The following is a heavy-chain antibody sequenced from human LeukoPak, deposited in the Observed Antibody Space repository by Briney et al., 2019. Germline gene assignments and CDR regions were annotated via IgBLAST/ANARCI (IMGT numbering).Heavy chain of an antibody. J-gene: IGHJ4*02. Sequence: PGGSLRLSCAASGFAFSDYSMNWIRQAPVKGLEWVPDISSSGDTIYYADSVKGRFTISRDNAKNSLYLQMNSLRAEDTAVYYCVRGDYFGVGNSDYWGQGTLVTVSS. CDR3: VRGDYFGVGNSDY. CDR1: GFAFSDYS. D-gene: IGHD3-3*01. CDR2: ISSSGDTI. V-gene: IGHV3-11*01.